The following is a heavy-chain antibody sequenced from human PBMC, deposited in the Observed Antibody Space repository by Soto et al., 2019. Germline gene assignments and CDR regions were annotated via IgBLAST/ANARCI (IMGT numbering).Heavy chain of an antibody. V-gene: IGHV4-59*01. CDR3: ARGLPYEAGPESNWFDP. CDR2: IYHSGST. CDR1: GVSIIGYY. J-gene: IGHJ5*02. D-gene: IGHD3-22*01. Sequence: SETLSLTCTVSGVSIIGYYWSWIRQPPGKGLEWIGYIYHSGSTSYNPSFKSRLTISIDTSKNQFSLKLSSVTAADTAVYYCARGLPYEAGPESNWFDPWGQGILVTVAS.